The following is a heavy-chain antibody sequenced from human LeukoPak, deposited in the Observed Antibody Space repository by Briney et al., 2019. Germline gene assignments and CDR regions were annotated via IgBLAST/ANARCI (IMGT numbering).Heavy chain of an antibody. V-gene: IGHV3-48*04. J-gene: IGHJ4*02. Sequence: GGSLRLSCAASGFTFSSYWMHWVRQAPGKGLVWVSYISSSGSTIYYADSVKGRFTISRDNAKNSLYLQMNSLRAEDTAVYYCARAWSGSYQYYFDYWGQGTLVTVSS. D-gene: IGHD1-26*01. CDR2: ISSSGSTI. CDR1: GFTFSSYW. CDR3: ARAWSGSYQYYFDY.